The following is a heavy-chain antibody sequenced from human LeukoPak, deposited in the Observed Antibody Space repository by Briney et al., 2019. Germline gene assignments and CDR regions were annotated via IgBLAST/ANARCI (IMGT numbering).Heavy chain of an antibody. Sequence: SETLSLTCTVSGVTINSYNWGWIRQSPGKGLEWIGYLLYTGSANYNPSLKSRVTISLDTSKNQFSLTLSSVTAADTAVYYCARNKESNSWYPVFDYWGQGTLVTVSS. CDR1: GVTINSYN. V-gene: IGHV4-59*12. CDR2: LLYTGSA. D-gene: IGHD6-13*01. CDR3: ARNKESNSWYPVFDY. J-gene: IGHJ4*02.